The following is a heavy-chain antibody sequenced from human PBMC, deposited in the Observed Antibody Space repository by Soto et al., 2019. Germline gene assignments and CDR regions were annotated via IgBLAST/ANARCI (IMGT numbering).Heavy chain of an antibody. CDR1: GFTFSSYG. CDR3: ANPSSIRYLDSLDN. D-gene: IGHD3-9*01. V-gene: IGHV3-30*18. CDR2: ISSDGGEE. J-gene: IGHJ4*02. Sequence: QVRLEESGGGVVQPGRSLRLSCAASGFTFSSYGLHWVRQAPGKGLQWVALISSDGGEEFYAESVKGRFTISRDNSKSTLHLEMNSLRGDDTAVYYCANPSSIRYLDSLDNWGQGTLVVVSS.